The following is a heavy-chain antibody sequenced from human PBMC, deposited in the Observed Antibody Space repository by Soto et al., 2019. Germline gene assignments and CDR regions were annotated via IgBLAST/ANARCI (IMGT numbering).Heavy chain of an antibody. CDR3: AHARISTTGTNLPFDY. Sequence: ITNGVGVAWIRQPPGKALEWLALIYWDDDKRYSPSLKSRLTVTKDTSKNQVVLTMTNMDPVDTATYYGAHARISTTGTNLPFDYWGQGTLVTVSS. CDR2: IYWDDDK. CDR1: ITNGVG. J-gene: IGHJ4*02. V-gene: IGHV2-5*02. D-gene: IGHD1-1*01.